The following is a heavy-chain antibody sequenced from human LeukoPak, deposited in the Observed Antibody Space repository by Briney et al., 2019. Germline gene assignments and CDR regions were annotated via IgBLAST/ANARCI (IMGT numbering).Heavy chain of an antibody. Sequence: KPSETLSLTCAVYGGSFSGYCWSWIRQPPGKGLEWIGEINHSGSTNYNPSLKSRVTISVDTSKNQFSLKLSSVTAADTAVYYCARRRTHNTMVRGVIISGRNWFDPWGQGTLVTVSS. J-gene: IGHJ5*02. CDR3: ARRRTHNTMVRGVIISGRNWFDP. V-gene: IGHV4-34*01. CDR2: INHSGST. D-gene: IGHD3-10*01. CDR1: GGSFSGYC.